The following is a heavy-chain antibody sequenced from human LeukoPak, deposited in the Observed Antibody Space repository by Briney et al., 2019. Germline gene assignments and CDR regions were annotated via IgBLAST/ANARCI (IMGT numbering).Heavy chain of an antibody. CDR2: IKSKTDGGTT. Sequence: GSLRLSCVISGFTFRNYEMNWVRQAPGKGLEWVGRIKSKTDGGTTDYAAPVKGRFTISRDDSKNTLYLQMNSLKTEDTAVYYCTTWVRGVIGWFDPWGQGTLVTVSS. J-gene: IGHJ5*02. V-gene: IGHV3-15*01. CDR3: TTWVRGVIGWFDP. D-gene: IGHD3-10*01. CDR1: GFTFRNYE.